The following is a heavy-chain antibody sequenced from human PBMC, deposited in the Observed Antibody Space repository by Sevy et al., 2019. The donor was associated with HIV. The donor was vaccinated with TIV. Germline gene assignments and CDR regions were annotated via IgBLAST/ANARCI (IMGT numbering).Heavy chain of an antibody. D-gene: IGHD2-15*01. J-gene: IGHJ5*02. CDR3: VVGRSCSVPRCYGDA. Sequence: GGSLRLSCEGSGFTFGSYWMSWVRQAPGKGLDWLANINEDGSIKTYVDSVEGRFPISRDNAKNSLYLQMNSLRAEDTAVYYCVVGRSCSVPRCYGDAWGQGTLVTVSS. V-gene: IGHV3-7*01. CDR1: GFTFGSYW. CDR2: INEDGSIK.